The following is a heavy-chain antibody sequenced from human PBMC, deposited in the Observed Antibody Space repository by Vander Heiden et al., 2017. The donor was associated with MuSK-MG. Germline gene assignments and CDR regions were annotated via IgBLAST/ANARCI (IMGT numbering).Heavy chain of an antibody. D-gene: IGHD3-22*01. V-gene: IGHV7-4-1*02. CDR3: ARDLEYYDSSVYFKYYYYYMDV. Sequence: QVQLVQSGSALKKPGASVKVSCKASGYTFTNYAMNWVRQGPGQGLEWMGWINTNTGNPTYAQGFTGRFVFSLDTSVSTAYLQINSLKAEDTAVYYCARDLEYYDSSVYFKYYYYYMDVWGQGTTVTVSS. J-gene: IGHJ6*03. CDR1: GYTFTNYA. CDR2: INTNTGNP.